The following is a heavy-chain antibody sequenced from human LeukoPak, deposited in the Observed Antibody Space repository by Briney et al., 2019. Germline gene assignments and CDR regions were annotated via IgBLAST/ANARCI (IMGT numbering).Heavy chain of an antibody. Sequence: SETLSLTCTVSGGSISSSSYYWGWIRQPPGKGLEWIGGIYYSGSTYYNPSLKSRVTISVDTSKNQFSLKLSSVTAADTAVYYCARDLPPLYFDYWGQGTLVTVSS. CDR2: IYYSGST. CDR3: ARDLPPLYFDY. CDR1: GGSISSSSYY. J-gene: IGHJ4*02. V-gene: IGHV4-39*07.